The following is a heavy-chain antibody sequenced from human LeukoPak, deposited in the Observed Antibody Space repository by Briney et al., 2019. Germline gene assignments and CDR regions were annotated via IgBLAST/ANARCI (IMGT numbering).Heavy chain of an antibody. D-gene: IGHD4-23*01. CDR1: GYTFTSYD. V-gene: IGHV1-8*03. J-gene: IGHJ4*02. CDR2: MNPNSGNT. Sequence: ASVTVSCKASGYTFTSYDINWVRQATGQGLEWMGWMNPNSGNTGYAQKFQGRVTITRNTSISTAYMELSSLRSEDTAVYYCAREGNSGSYYFDYWGQRALVTVSS. CDR3: AREGNSGSYYFDY.